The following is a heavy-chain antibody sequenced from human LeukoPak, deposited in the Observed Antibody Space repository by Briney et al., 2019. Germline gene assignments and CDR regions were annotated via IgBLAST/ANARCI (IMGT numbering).Heavy chain of an antibody. CDR3: ARENYYDSSGYLFDY. Sequence: SETLSLTCTVSGGSISSGSYYWSWIRQPAGKGLAWIGRIYTSGSTNYNPSLKSRVTISVDTSKNQFSLKLSSVTAADTAVYYCARENYYDSSGYLFDYWGLGTLVTVSS. J-gene: IGHJ4*02. CDR2: IYTSGST. D-gene: IGHD3-22*01. V-gene: IGHV4-61*02. CDR1: GGSISSGSYY.